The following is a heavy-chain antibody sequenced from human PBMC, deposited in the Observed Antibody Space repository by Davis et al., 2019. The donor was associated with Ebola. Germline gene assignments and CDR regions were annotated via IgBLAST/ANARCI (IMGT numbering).Heavy chain of an antibody. V-gene: IGHV3-7*01. D-gene: IGHD2-15*01. J-gene: IGHJ5*02. CDR2: IKQDGSEK. Sequence: GESLKISCAASGFTFSSYWMSWVRQAPGKGLEWVANIKQDGSEKYYVDSVKGRFTISRDNAKNSLYLQMNSLRAEDTAVYYCARVWDIVVVVAAIGWFDPWGQGTLVTVSS. CDR1: GFTFSSYW. CDR3: ARVWDIVVVVAAIGWFDP.